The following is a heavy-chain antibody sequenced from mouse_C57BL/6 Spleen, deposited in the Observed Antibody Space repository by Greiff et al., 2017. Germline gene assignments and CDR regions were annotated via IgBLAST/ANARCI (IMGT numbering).Heavy chain of an antibody. J-gene: IGHJ1*03. CDR3: ASEEKLGRWYFDV. CDR2: ISSGGSYT. V-gene: IGHV5-6*01. D-gene: IGHD4-1*01. Sequence: EVKLQESGGDLVKPGGSLKLSCAASGFTFSSYGMSWVRQTPDKRLEWVATISSGGSYTYYPDSVKGRFTISRDNAKNTLYLQMSSLKSEDTVMYSGASEEKLGRWYFDVWGTGTTVTVSA. CDR1: GFTFSSYG.